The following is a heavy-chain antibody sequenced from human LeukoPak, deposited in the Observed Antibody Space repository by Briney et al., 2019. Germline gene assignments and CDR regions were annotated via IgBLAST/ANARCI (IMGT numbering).Heavy chain of an antibody. V-gene: IGHV5-10-1*01. CDR3: ARRQQLDWFDP. CDR1: GYSFTSYW. Sequence: HGESLKISCKGFGYSFTSYWINWVRQMPGKGLEWMGRIDPSDSYTNYSPAFQGHVTISVDKSISTAYLQWNSLKASDTAMYYCARRQQLDWFDPWGQGTLVTVSS. CDR2: IDPSDSYT. J-gene: IGHJ5*02. D-gene: IGHD6-13*01.